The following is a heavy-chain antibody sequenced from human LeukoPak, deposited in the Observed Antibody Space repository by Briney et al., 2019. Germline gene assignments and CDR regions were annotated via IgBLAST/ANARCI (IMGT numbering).Heavy chain of an antibody. Sequence: SQTLSCKASVCTFSSYAISWLRQSPGQPLEWVGGIIPIFGTANYAQKFQGRLTITADQSTNTAYMELSSLRSEGTAVYYCARDNGNYDYVWGSYRYGLFDYWGQGTLVTVSS. CDR2: IIPIFGTA. J-gene: IGHJ4*02. CDR3: ARDNGNYDYVWGSYRYGLFDY. CDR1: VCTFSSYA. V-gene: IGHV1-69*01. D-gene: IGHD3-16*02.